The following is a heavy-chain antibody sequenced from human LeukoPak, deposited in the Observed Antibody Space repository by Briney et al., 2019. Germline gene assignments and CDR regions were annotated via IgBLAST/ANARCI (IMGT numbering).Heavy chain of an antibody. Sequence: MASGPTLVKPTATLTLTCTFSGLSLSTSGVGVGWIRQPPGKALEWLALIFWDDDERYSPSLKSRLTITKDTSKNQVVLTMTNMDPVDTATYYCAQNGYSSGWGYYYMDVWGKGTTVTVSS. V-gene: IGHV2-5*02. J-gene: IGHJ6*03. D-gene: IGHD6-19*01. CDR3: AQNGYSSGWGYYYMDV. CDR2: IFWDDDE. CDR1: GLSLSTSGVG.